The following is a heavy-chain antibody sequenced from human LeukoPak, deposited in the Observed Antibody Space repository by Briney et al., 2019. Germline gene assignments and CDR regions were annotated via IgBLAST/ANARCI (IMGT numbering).Heavy chain of an antibody. V-gene: IGHV3-7*01. J-gene: IGHJ4*02. D-gene: IGHD3-3*01. CDR1: EFTFSNYW. CDR2: IKQDGSEK. Sequence: PGGSLRLFCAASEFTFSNYWMSWVRQAPGKGLEWVANIKQDGSEKYYVDSVKGRFTISRDNAKNSLYLQMNSLRAEDTAVYYCASSHNHNLWSSFHPYYFDSWGQGTLVTVSS. CDR3: ASSHNHNLWSSFHPYYFDS.